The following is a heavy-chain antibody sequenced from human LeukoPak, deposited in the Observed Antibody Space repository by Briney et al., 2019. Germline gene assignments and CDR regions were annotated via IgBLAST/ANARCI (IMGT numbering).Heavy chain of an antibody. Sequence: SETLSLTCAVSGGSISSSSYYWGWIRQPPGKGLEWIGSIYYSGSTYYNPSLKSRVTISVDTSKNQFSLKLSSVTAADTAVYYCARLRGYGSGSYYYYYYMDVWGKGTTVTISS. CDR1: GGSISSSSYY. V-gene: IGHV4-39*01. CDR2: IYYSGST. CDR3: ARLRGYGSGSYYYYYYMDV. J-gene: IGHJ6*03. D-gene: IGHD3-10*01.